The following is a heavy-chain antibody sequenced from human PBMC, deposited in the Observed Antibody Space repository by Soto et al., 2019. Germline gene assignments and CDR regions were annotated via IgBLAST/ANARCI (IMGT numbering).Heavy chain of an antibody. CDR2: VSGNNGAS. J-gene: IGHJ5*01. D-gene: IGHD2-2*01. CDR1: GYTSADFG. Sequence: AASVKVSCKAPGYTSADFGISWVRQAPGQGLEWMGWVSGNNGASNPAPKVQGRITMTLDTSTGVSYMALRSLRSDDTATYYCVRDQKYFRVNGNWFDSWGQGTLVTVSS. V-gene: IGHV1-18*04. CDR3: VRDQKYFRVNGNWFDS.